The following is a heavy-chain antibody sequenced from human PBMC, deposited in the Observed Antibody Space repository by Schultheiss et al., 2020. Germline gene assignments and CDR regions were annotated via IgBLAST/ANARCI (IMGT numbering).Heavy chain of an antibody. J-gene: IGHJ3*02. CDR3: ARWTIFGVDVDAFDI. Sequence: SETLSLTCTVSGGSISSGDYYWSWIRQPPGKGLEWIGYIYYSGSTYYNPSLKSRVTISVDTSKNQFSLKLSSVTAADTAVYYCARWTIFGVDVDAFDIWGQGTMVTVSS. CDR2: IYYSGST. CDR1: GGSISSGDYY. V-gene: IGHV4-30-4*01. D-gene: IGHD3-3*01.